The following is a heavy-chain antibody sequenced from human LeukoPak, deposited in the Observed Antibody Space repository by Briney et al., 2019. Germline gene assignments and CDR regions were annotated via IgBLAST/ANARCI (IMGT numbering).Heavy chain of an antibody. Sequence: ASVKVSCKASGYTFTSYDINWVRQATGQGLKWMGWMNPNSGNTGYAQKFQGRVTMTRNTSISTAYMELSSLRSEDTAVYYCARGYQEMVYAIRRYYGMDVWGQGTTVTVSS. V-gene: IGHV1-8*01. D-gene: IGHD2-8*01. CDR3: ARGYQEMVYAIRRYYGMDV. CDR1: GYTFTSYD. J-gene: IGHJ6*02. CDR2: MNPNSGNT.